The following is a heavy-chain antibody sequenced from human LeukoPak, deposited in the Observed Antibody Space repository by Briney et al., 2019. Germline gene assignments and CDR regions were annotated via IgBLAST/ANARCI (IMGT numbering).Heavy chain of an antibody. V-gene: IGHV1-18*01. CDR3: ARDSKYYYDSSGYPLFDY. D-gene: IGHD3-22*01. CDR2: ISAYNGNT. Sequence: VASVRVSCKASGYTFTSYGISWVRQAPGQGLEWMGWISAYNGNTNYAQKLQGRVTMTTDTSTSTAYMELRSLRSDDTAVYYCARDSKYYYDSSGYPLFDYWGQGTLVTVSS. CDR1: GYTFTSYG. J-gene: IGHJ4*02.